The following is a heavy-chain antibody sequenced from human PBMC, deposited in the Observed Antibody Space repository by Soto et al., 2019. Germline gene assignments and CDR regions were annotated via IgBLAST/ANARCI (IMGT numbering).Heavy chain of an antibody. CDR3: AAAVWRGYSEYDYGMDV. Sequence: QVQLVQSGAEVRKPGSSVTVSCKAVGGTFISYAFSWVRQAPGQGLEWMGGTIPIFSTTHYAQNFQGRVTITADGSTSTAYMELSSLRSEDTAVYYCAAAVWRGYSEYDYGMDVWGLGTTVTVSS. J-gene: IGHJ6*02. V-gene: IGHV1-69*01. D-gene: IGHD3-3*01. CDR2: TIPIFSTT. CDR1: GGTFISYA.